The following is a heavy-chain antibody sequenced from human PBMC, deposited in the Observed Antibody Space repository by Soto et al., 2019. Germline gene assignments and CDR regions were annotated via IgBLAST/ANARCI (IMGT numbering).Heavy chain of an antibody. CDR1: GFTCDDYA. V-gene: IGHV3-9*01. CDR2: ISWNRGSI. Sequence: EVQLVESGGGLVQPGRSLRLSCAASGFTCDDYAIHWVRQAPGKGLELVSGISWNRGSIGDTDSVKGRFTISRDNAKNYLDLPMNSLRAEDTALYYCAKNSLAAADFYGMDVWGQGTTVTLSS. D-gene: IGHD6-13*01. CDR3: AKNSLAAADFYGMDV. J-gene: IGHJ6*02.